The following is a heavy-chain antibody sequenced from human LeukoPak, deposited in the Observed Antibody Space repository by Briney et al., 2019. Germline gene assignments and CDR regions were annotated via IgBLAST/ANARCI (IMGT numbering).Heavy chain of an antibody. D-gene: IGHD5-24*01. CDR3: ARGRDGYTLIDAFDI. CDR2: ISTSSIYI. V-gene: IGHV3-21*01. CDR1: GFTFSNYC. J-gene: IGHJ3*02. Sequence: GGSLRLSCAASGFTFSNYCMNWVRQAPGKGLEWVSPISTSSIYIYYANSLKGRFTISRDNAKNSLYLEMNSLRAEDTALYYCARGRDGYTLIDAFDIWGQGTMVTVSS.